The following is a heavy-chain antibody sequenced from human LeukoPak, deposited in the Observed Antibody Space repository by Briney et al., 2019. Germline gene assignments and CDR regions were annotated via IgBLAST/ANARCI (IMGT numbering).Heavy chain of an antibody. V-gene: IGHV3-30*02. Sequence: GGSLRLSCAASGFTFSQYGVHWVRHARGKALECAAIIGYDESNKYYAECVMGRFNISRNNSKHTVYLEMKRVTAEYLGMYYCARAYSGSYNRLDYWGQGTLVTVSS. J-gene: IGHJ4*02. CDR3: ARAYSGSYNRLDY. CDR2: IGYDESNK. D-gene: IGHD1-26*01. CDR1: GFTFSQYG.